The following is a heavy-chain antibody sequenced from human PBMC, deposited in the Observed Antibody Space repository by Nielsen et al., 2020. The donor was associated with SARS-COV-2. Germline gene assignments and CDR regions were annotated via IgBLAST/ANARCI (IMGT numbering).Heavy chain of an antibody. CDR1: GFTFSSYS. D-gene: IGHD4-17*01. J-gene: IGHJ6*02. CDR3: ARTPTDYGDYRYYYYGMDV. CDR2: ISSSSSYI. V-gene: IGHV3-21*01. Sequence: GESLKISCAASGFTFSSYSMNWVRQAPGKGLEWVSSISSSSSYIYYADSVKGRFTISRDNAKNSLYLQMNSLRAEGTAVYYCARTPTDYGDYRYYYYGMDVWGQGTTVTVSS.